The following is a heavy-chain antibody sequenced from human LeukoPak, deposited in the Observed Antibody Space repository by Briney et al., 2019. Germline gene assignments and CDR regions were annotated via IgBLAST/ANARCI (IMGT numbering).Heavy chain of an antibody. Sequence: SETLSLTCTVSGGSISSGGYYWSWIRQHPGKGLEWIGYIYYSGSTYYNPSLKSRVTISVDTSKNQFSLKLSSVTAADTAVYYSARFSDSSGYGFDYWGQGTLVTVSS. V-gene: IGHV4-31*03. D-gene: IGHD3-22*01. CDR2: IYYSGST. CDR1: GGSISSGGYY. J-gene: IGHJ4*02. CDR3: ARFSDSSGYGFDY.